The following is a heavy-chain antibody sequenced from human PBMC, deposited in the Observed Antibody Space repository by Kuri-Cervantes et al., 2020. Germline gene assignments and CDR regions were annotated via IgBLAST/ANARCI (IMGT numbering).Heavy chain of an antibody. J-gene: IGHJ6*02. V-gene: IGHV1-18*01. CDR2: ISAYNGNT. D-gene: IGHD3-3*01. CDR1: GYTFTSYG. Sequence: ASVKVSCKASGYTFTSYGISWVRQAPGQGLEWMGWISAYNGNTNYAQKLQGRVTMTTDTSTSTAYMELRSLRSDDTAVYYCAREPVIFTIFGVVTSDYYYYGMDVWGQGTTVTVSS. CDR3: AREPVIFTIFGVVTSDYYYYGMDV.